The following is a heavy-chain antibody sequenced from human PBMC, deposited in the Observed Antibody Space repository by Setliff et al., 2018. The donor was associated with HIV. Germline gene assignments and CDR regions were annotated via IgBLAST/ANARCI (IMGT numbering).Heavy chain of an antibody. CDR3: AKGPGYSSSWYYFNY. CDR2: ISGSGGST. Sequence: GGSLRLSCAASGFTFTSYAMNWVRQAPGKGLEWVSTISGSGGSTYYADSVKGRFTISRDNSKNTLYLQMNSLRAEDTAVYYCAKGPGYSSSWYYFNYWGQGTLVTVSS. D-gene: IGHD6-13*01. CDR1: GFTFTSYA. J-gene: IGHJ4*02. V-gene: IGHV3-23*01.